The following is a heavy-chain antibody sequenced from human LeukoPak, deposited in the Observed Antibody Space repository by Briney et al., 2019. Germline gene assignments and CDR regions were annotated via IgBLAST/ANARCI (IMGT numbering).Heavy chain of an antibody. CDR2: IKQDGSEK. CDR1: GFTFSSYW. CDR3: AREKGYYYDSSGSDY. J-gene: IGHJ4*02. D-gene: IGHD3-22*01. Sequence: GGSLRLSCAASGFTFSSYWMSWVRQAPGKGLEWVANIKQDGSEKYYVDSVKGRFTISRDNAKNSLYLQMNSLRAEDTAVYYCAREKGYYYDSSGSDYWGQGTLVTVSS. V-gene: IGHV3-7*01.